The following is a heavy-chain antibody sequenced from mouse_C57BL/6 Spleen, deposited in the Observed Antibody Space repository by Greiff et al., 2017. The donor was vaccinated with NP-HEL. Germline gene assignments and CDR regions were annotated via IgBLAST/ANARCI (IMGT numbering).Heavy chain of an antibody. CDR3: ARSKLAWFAY. Sequence: VQLQQSGAELMKPGASVKLSCKATGYTFTGYWIEWVKQRPGHGLEWIGEILPGSGSTNYHEKFKGKATFTADTSSNTAYMQLSSLTTEDSAIFYCARSKLAWFAYWGQGTLVTVSA. D-gene: IGHD1-3*01. CDR1: GYTFTGYW. CDR2: ILPGSGST. J-gene: IGHJ3*01. V-gene: IGHV1-9*01.